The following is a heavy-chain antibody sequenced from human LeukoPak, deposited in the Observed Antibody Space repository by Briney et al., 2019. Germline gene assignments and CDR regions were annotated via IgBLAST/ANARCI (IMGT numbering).Heavy chain of an antibody. CDR1: GFTFSSYA. Sequence: GGSLRLSCAASGFTFSSYAMSWVRQAPGKGLEWVSAISGSGGSTYYADSVKGRFTISRDNSKNTLYLQMNSLRAEDTAVYYCAKGEYAAGTGYYFDYWGQGTLVTVSS. CDR2: ISGSGGST. D-gene: IGHD6-19*01. J-gene: IGHJ4*02. CDR3: AKGEYAAGTGYYFDY. V-gene: IGHV3-23*01.